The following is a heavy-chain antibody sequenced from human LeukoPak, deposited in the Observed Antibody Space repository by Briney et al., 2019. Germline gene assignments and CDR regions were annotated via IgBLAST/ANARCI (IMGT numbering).Heavy chain of an antibody. CDR1: GASINSGGYY. Sequence: SETLSLTCTVSGASINSGGYYWSWIRQHPGTGLEWIGYIYYSGSTYYTPSLKSRVTISVDTSKNQFSLKLSSVTAADTAVYYCASLFRFWGMDVWGQGTTVTVSS. D-gene: IGHD3-3*01. CDR2: IYYSGST. CDR3: ASLFRFWGMDV. J-gene: IGHJ6*02. V-gene: IGHV4-31*03.